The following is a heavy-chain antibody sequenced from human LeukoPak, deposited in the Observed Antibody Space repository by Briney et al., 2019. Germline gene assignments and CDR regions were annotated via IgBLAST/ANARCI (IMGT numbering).Heavy chain of an antibody. CDR2: ISSSSSYI. CDR3: ARDFPIGGSSGYPDY. V-gene: IGHV3-21*01. Sequence: PGGSLRLSCAASGFTFSSYSMNWVRQAPGKGLEWVSSISSSSSYIYYADSVKGRFTISRDNAKNSLYLQMNSLRAEDTAVYYCARDFPIGGSSGYPDYWGQGTLVTVFS. J-gene: IGHJ4*02. CDR1: GFTFSSYS. D-gene: IGHD3-22*01.